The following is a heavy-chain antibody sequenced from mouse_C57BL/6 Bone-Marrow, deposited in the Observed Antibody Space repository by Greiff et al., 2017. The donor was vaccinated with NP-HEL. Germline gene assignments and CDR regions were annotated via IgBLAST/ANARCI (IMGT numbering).Heavy chain of an antibody. CDR2: IDPENGDT. Sequence: VQLKESGAELVRPGASVKLSCTASGFNFKGDYMHWVKQRPEQGLEWIGWIDPENGDTEYASKFQGKATITADTSSNTAYMQLSSLTSEDTAVYYCTKTYYGNCLGYWGRGTALTVSA. D-gene: IGHD2-10*01. CDR3: TKTYYGNCLGY. CDR1: GFNFKGDY. J-gene: IGHJ2*01. V-gene: IGHV14-4*01.